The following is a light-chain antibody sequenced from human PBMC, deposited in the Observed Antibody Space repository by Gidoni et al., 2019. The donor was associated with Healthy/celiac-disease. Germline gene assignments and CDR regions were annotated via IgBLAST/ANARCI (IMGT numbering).Light chain of an antibody. V-gene: IGKV1-33*01. CDR3: QQYDNLPIT. J-gene: IGKJ5*01. CDR2: DAS. Sequence: DIKMTQSPSYLSASVGDRVAITCQASQDISNYLNWYQQKPGKAPKLLIYDASNLETGVPSRFSGSGSGTDFTFTISSLQPEDIATYYCQQYDNLPITFGQGTRLEIK. CDR1: QDISNY.